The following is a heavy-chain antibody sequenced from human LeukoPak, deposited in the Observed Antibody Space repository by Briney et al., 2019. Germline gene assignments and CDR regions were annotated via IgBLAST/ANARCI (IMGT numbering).Heavy chain of an antibody. CDR2: IISILGIA. CDR3: ASLSLLERHYFDY. D-gene: IGHD3-3*01. J-gene: IGHJ4*02. CDR1: GGTFSSYA. V-gene: IGHV1-69*04. Sequence: SVKVSCKASGGTFSSYAISWVRQAPGQGLEWMGRIISILGIANYAQKFQGRVTITADKSTSTAYMELSSLRSEDTAVYYCASLSLLERHYFDYWGQGTLVTASS.